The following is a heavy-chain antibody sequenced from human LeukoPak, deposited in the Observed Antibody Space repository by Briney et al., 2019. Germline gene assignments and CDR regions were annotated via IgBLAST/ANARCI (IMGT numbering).Heavy chain of an antibody. CDR3: AKDMYYYDSKAAFDI. J-gene: IGHJ3*02. CDR1: GFTFSSYG. V-gene: IGHV3-30*18. Sequence: GGSLRLSCAASGFTFSSYGMHWVRQAPGKGLEWVAVISYDGSNKYYADSVKGRFTISRDNSKNTLYLQMNSLRAEDTAVYYCAKDMYYYDSKAAFDIWAKGQWSPSLQ. D-gene: IGHD3-22*01. CDR2: ISYDGSNK.